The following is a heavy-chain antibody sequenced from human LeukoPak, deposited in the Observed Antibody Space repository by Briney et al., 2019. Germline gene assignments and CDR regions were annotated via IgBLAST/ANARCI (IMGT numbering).Heavy chain of an antibody. CDR2: LDPEDGEA. CDR1: GYTLTELS. J-gene: IGHJ4*02. V-gene: IGHV1-24*01. Sequence: ASVKVSCKVSGYTLTELSMHWVRQAPGKGLEWMGGLDPEDGEAINAQKFQGRVTMTEDTSTDTAYRELSSLRSEDTAVYYCATAKPYSGSYYFDYWGQGTLVTVSS. D-gene: IGHD1-26*01. CDR3: ATAKPYSGSYYFDY.